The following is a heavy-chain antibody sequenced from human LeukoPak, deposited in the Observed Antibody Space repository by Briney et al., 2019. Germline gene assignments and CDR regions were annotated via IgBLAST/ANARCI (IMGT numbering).Heavy chain of an antibody. CDR3: TRAHGRITRDAYLDY. CDR2: IYSSGST. Sequence: PGESLRLSCAASGFSVSSNYMSWVRQAPGKGLAWVSVIYSSGSTYYADSVKGRFAISRDDSKNTFHLQMNSLRAKDTATYYCTRAHGRITRDAYLDYWGHGTLVTVSS. D-gene: IGHD3-10*01. V-gene: IGHV3-53*01. CDR1: GFSVSSNY. J-gene: IGHJ4*01.